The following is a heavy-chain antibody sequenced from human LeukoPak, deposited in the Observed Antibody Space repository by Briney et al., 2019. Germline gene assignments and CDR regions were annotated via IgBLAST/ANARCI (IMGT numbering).Heavy chain of an antibody. Sequence: SVKVSCKTPGYIFITYGISWIRQPPGQGLEWMGWISADSGDTQYHEKMEGRFSITKDPSTASVSMELSSLRSDDTAIYYCTRSQRSPGILLPSDYWGQGTLVTVSS. J-gene: IGHJ4*02. V-gene: IGHV1-18*01. D-gene: IGHD2-15*01. CDR2: ISADSGDT. CDR3: TRSQRSPGILLPSDY. CDR1: GYIFITYG.